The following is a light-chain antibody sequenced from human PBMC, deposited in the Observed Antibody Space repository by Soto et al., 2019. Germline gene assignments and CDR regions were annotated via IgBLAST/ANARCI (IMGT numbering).Light chain of an antibody. CDR2: KDS. Sequence: SYELTQPPSVSVSPGQTARITCSGDALPKQYAYWYQQKPGQAPVPVIYKDSERPSGIPERFSGSSSGTTVTLTISGVQAEDEADYYCQSADSSGTYALFGGGTKVTVL. J-gene: IGLJ2*01. V-gene: IGLV3-25*03. CDR3: QSADSSGTYAL. CDR1: ALPKQY.